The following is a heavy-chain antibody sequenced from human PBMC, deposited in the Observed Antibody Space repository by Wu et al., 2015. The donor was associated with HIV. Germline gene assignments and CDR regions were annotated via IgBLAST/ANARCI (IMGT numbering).Heavy chain of an antibody. J-gene: IGHJ6*02. V-gene: IGHV1-8*01. Sequence: QVQLVQSGAEVKQPGASVKVSCKASGYTFTSYDINWVRQATGQGLEWMGWMNPTSGNTGFAQKFQGRVTITRNTSISTAYMELSRLRSEDTAVYYCATSYYGSGSYPTFYYYYAMDVWGQGTTVTVSS. CDR1: GYTFTSYD. CDR2: MNPTSGNT. CDR3: ATSYYGSGSYPTFYYYYAMDV. D-gene: IGHD3-10*01.